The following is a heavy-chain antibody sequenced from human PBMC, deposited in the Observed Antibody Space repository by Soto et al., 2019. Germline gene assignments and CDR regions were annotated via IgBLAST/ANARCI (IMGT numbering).Heavy chain of an antibody. CDR3: VRVPSGVWGSYRYRYYFDY. Sequence: QVQLVQSGAEVKKPGSSVKVSCKASGGTFSSYAISWVRQAPGQGLEWMGGIIPIFGTANYAQKFQGRVTITADESTSTAYMELSSLRSEDTAVYYCVRVPSGVWGSYRYRYYFDYWGQGTLVTVSS. CDR2: IIPIFGTA. D-gene: IGHD3-16*02. J-gene: IGHJ4*02. CDR1: GGTFSSYA. V-gene: IGHV1-69*01.